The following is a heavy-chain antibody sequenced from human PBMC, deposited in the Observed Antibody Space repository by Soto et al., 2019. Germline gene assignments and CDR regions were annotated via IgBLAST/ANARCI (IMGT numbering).Heavy chain of an antibody. CDR3: SRDRPGPQHFLYY. J-gene: IGHJ4*02. D-gene: IGHD6-6*01. CDR1: GFIFSSDW. V-gene: IGHV3-74*01. CDR2: IDTDGSGT. Sequence: PGGSLRLSCVASGFIFSSDWMHWVRQALGKGPVWVSRIDTDGSGTTYADSVKGRFTISRDNAKNTVYLQMNSLRAEDTAVYYFSRDRPGPQHFLYYRGQGTLVTGSS.